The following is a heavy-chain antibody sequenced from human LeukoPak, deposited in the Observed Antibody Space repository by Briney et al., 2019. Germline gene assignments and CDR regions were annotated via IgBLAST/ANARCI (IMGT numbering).Heavy chain of an antibody. CDR1: GFTFNTYS. V-gene: IGHV3-21*01. CDR3: AKSLGATRGYFEH. CDR2: ISTSSSYI. Sequence: GGSLRLSCAASGFTFNTYSMSWVRQAPGKGLEWVSSISTSSSYIYSADSVKGRFTISRDNAKNSLYLQMNSLRPEDTAVYYCAKSLGATRGYFEHWGQGTLVTVSS. D-gene: IGHD1-26*01. J-gene: IGHJ4*02.